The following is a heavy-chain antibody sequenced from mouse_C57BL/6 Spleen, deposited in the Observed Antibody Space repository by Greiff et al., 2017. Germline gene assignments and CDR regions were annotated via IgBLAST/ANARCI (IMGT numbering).Heavy chain of an antibody. Sequence: VQLQQSGAELARPGASVKLSCKASGYTFTSYGISWVKQRTGQGLEWIGEIYPRSGNTYYNEKFKGKATLTADKSSSTAYMELRSLTSEDSAVYFCARGGTTAGFAYWGQGTLVTVSA. J-gene: IGHJ3*01. CDR1: GYTFTSYG. CDR2: IYPRSGNT. D-gene: IGHD1-2*01. CDR3: ARGGTTAGFAY. V-gene: IGHV1-81*01.